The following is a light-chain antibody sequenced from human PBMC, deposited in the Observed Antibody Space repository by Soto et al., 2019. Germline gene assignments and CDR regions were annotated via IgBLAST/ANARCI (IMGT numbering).Light chain of an antibody. CDR1: QTISSW. CDR3: QHYNSSSEA. CDR2: KAS. J-gene: IGKJ1*01. V-gene: IGKV1-5*03. Sequence: DIQMTQSPSTLSGSVGDRVTITCRASQTISSWLAWYQQKPGKAPKLLIYKASTLKSGVPSRFSGSGSGTEFTLTISSLQPDDFATYYCQHYNSSSEAFGQETKV.